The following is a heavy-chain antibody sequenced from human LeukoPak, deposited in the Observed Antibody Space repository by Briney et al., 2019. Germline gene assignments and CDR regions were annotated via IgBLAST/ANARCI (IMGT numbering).Heavy chain of an antibody. CDR1: GFTFSSYS. V-gene: IGHV3-21*01. CDR3: ARDRDYGDYRDAFDI. Sequence: GESLKISFAASGFTFSSYSMNWVRRAPGKGLEWVSSISSSSSYIYYSDSVKGRFTISRDNAKNSLYLQMNSLRAEDTAVYYCARDRDYGDYRDAFDIWGQGTMVTVSS. J-gene: IGHJ3*02. D-gene: IGHD4-17*01. CDR2: ISSSSSYI.